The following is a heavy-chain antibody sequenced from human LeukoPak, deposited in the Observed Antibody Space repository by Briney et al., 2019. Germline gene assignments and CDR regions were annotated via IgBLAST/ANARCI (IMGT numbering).Heavy chain of an antibody. D-gene: IGHD3-22*01. CDR2: ISGSGGST. V-gene: IGHV3-23*01. CDR1: GFTFSSYA. Sequence: GGSLRLSCAASGFTFSSYAMSWVRPAPGKGLEWVSAISGSGGSTYYADSVKGRFTSSRDNSKNTLYLQMNSLRAEDTAVYYCAKIGKQYYDSSGYLDYWGQGTLVTVSS. J-gene: IGHJ4*02. CDR3: AKIGKQYYDSSGYLDY.